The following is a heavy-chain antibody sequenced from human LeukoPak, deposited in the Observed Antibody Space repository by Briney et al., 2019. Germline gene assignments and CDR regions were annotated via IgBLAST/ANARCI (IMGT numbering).Heavy chain of an antibody. Sequence: GGSLRLSCAASGYSFSSYAMSWVRQAPGGGLEWVSAISGSGGSTYYADSVKGRFTISRDNSKNTLYLQMNSLRAGDTAVYYCARDGSTYGGNSHFDYWGQGTLVTVSS. V-gene: IGHV3-23*01. J-gene: IGHJ4*02. D-gene: IGHD4-23*01. CDR3: ARDGSTYGGNSHFDY. CDR1: GYSFSSYA. CDR2: ISGSGGST.